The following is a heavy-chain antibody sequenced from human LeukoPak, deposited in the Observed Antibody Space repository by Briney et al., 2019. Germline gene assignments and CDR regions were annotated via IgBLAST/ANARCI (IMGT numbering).Heavy chain of an antibody. V-gene: IGHV4-34*01. CDR1: GGSFSGYY. D-gene: IGHD3-3*01. Sequence: SETLSLTCAVYGGSFSGYYWSWIRQPPGKGLEWIGEINHSGSTNYNPSLKSRVTISVDTSKNQFSLKLSSVTAADTAVYYCGLGDFGSYYFDYWGQGTLVTVSS. CDR3: GLGDFGSYYFDY. CDR2: INHSGST. J-gene: IGHJ4*02.